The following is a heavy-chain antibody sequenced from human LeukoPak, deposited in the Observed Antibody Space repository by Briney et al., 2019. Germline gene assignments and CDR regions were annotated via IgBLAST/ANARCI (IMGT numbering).Heavy chain of an antibody. D-gene: IGHD1-1*01. J-gene: IGHJ3*02. Sequence: SETLSLTCGVYGGSFSGDYWSWVRQPPGKGLEWVGEINHSGSASYNPSLKSRVTISVDTSKIQFSLKLSSVTATDTAVYYCARMRDNWNVCVFDIWGQGTMVTVSS. CDR2: INHSGSA. V-gene: IGHV4-34*01. CDR3: ARMRDNWNVCVFDI. CDR1: GGSFSGDY.